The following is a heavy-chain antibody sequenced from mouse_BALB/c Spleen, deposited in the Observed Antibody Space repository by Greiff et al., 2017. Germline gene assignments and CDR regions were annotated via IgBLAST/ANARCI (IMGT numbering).Heavy chain of an antibody. J-gene: IGHJ4*01. CDR2: ISSGGGST. V-gene: IGHV5-12-1*01. CDR3: ARSASIYYDYDGYAMDY. CDR1: GFAFSSYD. D-gene: IGHD2-4*01. Sequence: EVMLVESGGGLVKPGGSLKLSCAASGFAFSSYDMSWVRQTPEKRLEWVAYISSGGGSTYYPDTVKGRFTISRDNAKNTLYLQMSSLKSEDTAMYYCARSASIYYDYDGYAMDYWGQGTSVTVSS.